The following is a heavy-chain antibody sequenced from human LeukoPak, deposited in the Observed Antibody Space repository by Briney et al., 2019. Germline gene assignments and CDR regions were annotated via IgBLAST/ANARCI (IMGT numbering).Heavy chain of an antibody. J-gene: IGHJ4*02. Sequence: SGTLSLTCTVSGGSISSSSYYWGWIRQPPGKGLEWIGSIFYSGSTYYNPSLRSRVTISVDTSKNQFSLKLSSVTAADTAVYYCARFVVPAALYYFDYWGQGTLVTVSS. D-gene: IGHD2-2*01. CDR3: ARFVVPAALYYFDY. CDR2: IFYSGST. V-gene: IGHV4-39*01. CDR1: GGSISSSSYY.